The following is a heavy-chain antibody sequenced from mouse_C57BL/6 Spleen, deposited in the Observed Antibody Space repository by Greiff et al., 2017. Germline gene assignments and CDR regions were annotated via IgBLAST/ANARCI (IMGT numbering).Heavy chain of an antibody. CDR1: GYAFSSYW. D-gene: IGHD1-1*01. V-gene: IGHV1-80*01. CDR3: ARAPYGSSYGFAY. Sequence: QVQLKESGAELVKPGASVKISCKASGYAFSSYWMNWVKQRPGKGLEWIGQIYPGDGDTNYNGKFKGKATLTADKSSSTAYMQLSSLTSEDAAVYFGARAPYGSSYGFAYWGQGTLVTVSA. J-gene: IGHJ3*01. CDR2: IYPGDGDT.